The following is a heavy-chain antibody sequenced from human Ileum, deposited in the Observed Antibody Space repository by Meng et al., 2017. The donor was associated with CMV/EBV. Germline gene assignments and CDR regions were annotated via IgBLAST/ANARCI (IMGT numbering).Heavy chain of an antibody. J-gene: IGHJ4*02. D-gene: IGHD6-13*01. CDR3: AKIDQQQNYFDC. Sequence: SLRLSCAASGFTFSSYGVSWVRQAPGKGLEWVSAITGSGRTTYYADSVKGRFTISRDNSKNTLYLHMNSLRAEDTAVYYCAKIDQQQNYFDCWGQGTLVTVSS. CDR2: ITGSGRTT. CDR1: GFTFSSYG. V-gene: IGHV3-23*01.